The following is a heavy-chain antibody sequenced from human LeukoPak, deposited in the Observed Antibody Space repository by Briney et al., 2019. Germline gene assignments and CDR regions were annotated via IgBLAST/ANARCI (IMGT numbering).Heavy chain of an antibody. CDR2: MNPNSGNT. D-gene: IGHD5-18*01. CDR1: GYTFISYD. V-gene: IGHV1-8*01. J-gene: IGHJ5*02. Sequence: GASVKVSCKASGYTFISYDINWVRQATGQGLQWMRWMNPNSGNTGYAQNFQGRVTMTRNTSISTAYMELSSLRSEDTAVYYCARGRADSYGSNWFDPWGQGTLVTVSS. CDR3: ARGRADSYGSNWFDP.